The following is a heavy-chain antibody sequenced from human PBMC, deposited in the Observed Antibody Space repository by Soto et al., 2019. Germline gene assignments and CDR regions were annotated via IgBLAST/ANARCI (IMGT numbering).Heavy chain of an antibody. CDR3: ATDVGFFSVLEY. J-gene: IGHJ4*02. Sequence: QMQLVESGGGVVQPGRSLRISGVASGFTFTTYAMHWVRRAPGKGLEWLTVTSSDGSNKYYADSVKGRLTVSRDNSKNTLYLQMNSLRAEDTAVYYCATDVGFFSVLEYWGQGTLVTVSS. CDR2: TSSDGSNK. D-gene: IGHD1-26*01. CDR1: GFTFTTYA. V-gene: IGHV3-30-3*01.